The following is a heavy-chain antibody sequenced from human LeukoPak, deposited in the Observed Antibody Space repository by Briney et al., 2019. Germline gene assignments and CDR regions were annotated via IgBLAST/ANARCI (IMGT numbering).Heavy chain of an antibody. Sequence: PGGSLRLSCAASGFSVSGNWMHWVRQAPGKGLEWVAVIWYDGSNKYYADSVKGRFTISRDNSKNTLYLQMNSLRAEDTAVYYCARDHYYDSSGPDYWGQGTLVTVSS. D-gene: IGHD3-22*01. J-gene: IGHJ4*02. CDR2: IWYDGSNK. CDR1: GFSVSGNW. CDR3: ARDHYYDSSGPDY. V-gene: IGHV3-33*08.